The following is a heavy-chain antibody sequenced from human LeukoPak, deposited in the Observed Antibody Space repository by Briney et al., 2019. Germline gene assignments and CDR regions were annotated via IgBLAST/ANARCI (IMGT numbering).Heavy chain of an antibody. V-gene: IGHV4-59*01. CDR1: GGSISSYY. CDR3: ARGSIYPSWFDP. CDR2: IYYSGST. Sequence: SETLSLTCTVSGGSISSYYWSWIRQPPGKGLEWIGYIYYSGSTNYNPSLKSRVTISVDTSKNQFSLKLSSVTAADTAVYYCARGSIYPSWFDPWGQGTLVTVSS. D-gene: IGHD6-6*01. J-gene: IGHJ5*02.